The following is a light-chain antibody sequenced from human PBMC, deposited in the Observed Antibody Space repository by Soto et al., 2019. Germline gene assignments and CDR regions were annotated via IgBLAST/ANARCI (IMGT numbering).Light chain of an antibody. CDR1: SSDVGTYNY. J-gene: IGLJ2*01. CDR3: SSYTSSGTQV. CDR2: EVS. Sequence: QSALPQPASVSGSPGQSITISCTGTSSDVGTYNYVSWFQQHPGKAPKLMIYEVSNRPSGVSSRFSASKSGNTASLTISGLQAEDEADYYCSSYTSSGTQVFGGGTKLTVL. V-gene: IGLV2-14*01.